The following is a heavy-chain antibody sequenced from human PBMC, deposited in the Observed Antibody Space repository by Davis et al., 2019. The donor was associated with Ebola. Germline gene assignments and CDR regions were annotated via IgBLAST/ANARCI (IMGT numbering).Heavy chain of an antibody. J-gene: IGHJ4*02. CDR2: IYPGDSDT. Sequence: GESLKISCKGSGYRFANYWIGWVRQMPGKGLEWMGIIYPGDSDTRYSPSFQGQVTISADKSISTAYLQWSSLKASDTAIYYCTSLNSVPGPPYWGQGTLVTVSS. D-gene: IGHD6-19*01. V-gene: IGHV5-51*01. CDR3: TSLNSVPGPPY. CDR1: GYRFANYW.